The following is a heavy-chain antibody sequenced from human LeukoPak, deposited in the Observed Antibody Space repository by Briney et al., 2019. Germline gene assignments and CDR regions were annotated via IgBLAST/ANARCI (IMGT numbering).Heavy chain of an antibody. Sequence: PGGSLRLSCAASGFTFSNAWMSWVRQAPGKGLEWVGRIKSKTDGGTTDYAAPVKGRFTISRDDSKNTLYLQMNSLKTEDTAVYYCTGYLDNGSGSDNHPPWGQGTLVTVSS. D-gene: IGHD3-10*01. CDR2: IKSKTDGGTT. J-gene: IGHJ5*02. CDR3: TGYLDNGSGSDNHPP. CDR1: GFTFSNAW. V-gene: IGHV3-15*01.